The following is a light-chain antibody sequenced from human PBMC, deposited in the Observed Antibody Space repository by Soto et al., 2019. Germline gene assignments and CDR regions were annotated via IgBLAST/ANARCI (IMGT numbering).Light chain of an antibody. CDR1: QGVTSAF. J-gene: IGKJ2*01. Sequence: EIVLTQSPGTLSLSPGERATLSCRAGQGVTSAFLAWYQQTPGQAPRLPIHSASSRPAGIPDRFSGSGSGTDFTLIISRLEPEDFAVYYCQQHGSSPPTFGQGTKVEIK. CDR3: QQHGSSPPT. CDR2: SAS. V-gene: IGKV3-20*01.